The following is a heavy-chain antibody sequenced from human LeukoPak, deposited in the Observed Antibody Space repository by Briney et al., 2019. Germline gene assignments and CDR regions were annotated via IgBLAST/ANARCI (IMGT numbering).Heavy chain of an antibody. CDR3: AREGDSSGWSTLDY. CDR2: IKQDGSEK. D-gene: IGHD6-19*01. Sequence: GGSLRLSCAASGFTFSSYWMSWVRQAPGKGLEWVANIKQDGSEKYYVDSVKGRFTISRDNAKNSLYLQMNSLRAEDTAVYYCAREGDSSGWSTLDYWGQGTLVTVSS. CDR1: GFTFSSYW. J-gene: IGHJ4*02. V-gene: IGHV3-7*01.